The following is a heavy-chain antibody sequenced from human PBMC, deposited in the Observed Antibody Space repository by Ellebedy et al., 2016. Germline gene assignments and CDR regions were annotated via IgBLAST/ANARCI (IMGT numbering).Heavy chain of an antibody. V-gene: IGHV3-23*01. CDR3: TYSSSCDY. Sequence: GGSLRLSXAASGFTFSSYAMHWVRQAPGKGLEWVSTISGSGGNIYYADSVKGRFTISRDNSKKTLNLQMNSLRAEDTALYYCTYSSSCDYWGQGTLVTVSS. CDR1: GFTFSSYA. D-gene: IGHD6-6*01. CDR2: ISGSGGNI. J-gene: IGHJ4*02.